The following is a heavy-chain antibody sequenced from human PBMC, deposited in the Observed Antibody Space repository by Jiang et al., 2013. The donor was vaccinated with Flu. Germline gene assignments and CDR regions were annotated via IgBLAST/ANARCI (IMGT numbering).Heavy chain of an antibody. Sequence: WVRQAPGKGLEWVAVIWYDGSNKYYADSVKGRFTISRDNSKNTLYLQMNSLRAEDTAVYYCAREKKAYDSRSFGYWGQGTLVTVSS. CDR3: AREKKAYDSRSFGY. J-gene: IGHJ4*02. V-gene: IGHV3-33*01. CDR2: IWYDGSNK. D-gene: IGHD3-22*01.